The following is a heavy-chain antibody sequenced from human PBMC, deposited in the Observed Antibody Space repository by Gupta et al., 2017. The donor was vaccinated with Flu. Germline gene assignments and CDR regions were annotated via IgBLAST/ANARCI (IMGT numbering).Heavy chain of an antibody. CDR3: ARSKQQLVAPYFDY. V-gene: IGHV4-59*01. Sequence: QVQLQESGPGLVKPSETLSLTCTVSGGSISSYYWSWIRQPPGKGLEWIGYIYYSGSTNYNPSLKSRVTISVDTSKNQFSLKLSSVTAADTAVYYCARSKQQLVAPYFDYWGQGTLVTVSS. J-gene: IGHJ4*02. D-gene: IGHD6-13*01. CDR2: IYYSGST. CDR1: GGSISSYY.